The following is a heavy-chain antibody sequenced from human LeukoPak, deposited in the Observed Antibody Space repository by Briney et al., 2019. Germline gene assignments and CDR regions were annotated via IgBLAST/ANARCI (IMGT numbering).Heavy chain of an antibody. D-gene: IGHD2-2*01. CDR2: INPSGGST. J-gene: IGHJ4*02. V-gene: IGHV1-46*01. CDR1: GYTFTSYY. CDR3: ARDPTVYCSSTSCYLYYFDY. Sequence: ASVKVSCKASGYTFTSYYMHWVRQAPGQGLEWMGIINPSGGSTSYAQKFQGRVTMTRDTSTSTVYMELRSLRSDDTAVYYCARDPTVYCSSTSCYLYYFDYWGQGTLVTVSS.